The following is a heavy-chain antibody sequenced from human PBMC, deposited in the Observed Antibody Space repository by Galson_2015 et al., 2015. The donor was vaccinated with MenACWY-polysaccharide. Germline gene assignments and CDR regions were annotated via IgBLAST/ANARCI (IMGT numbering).Heavy chain of an antibody. D-gene: IGHD4-17*01. Sequence: IGYIFNRGGTNTNPSLESRVTVSADRSKNQFSLKLSSVTAADTAVYYCAGIPSTMTSFGWFGPWGQGILVTVSS. V-gene: IGHV4-31*02. J-gene: IGHJ5*02. CDR2: IFNRGGT. CDR3: AGIPSTMTSFGWFGP.